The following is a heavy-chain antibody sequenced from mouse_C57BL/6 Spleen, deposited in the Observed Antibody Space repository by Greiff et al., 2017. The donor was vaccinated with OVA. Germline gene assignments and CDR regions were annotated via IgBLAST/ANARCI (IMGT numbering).Heavy chain of an antibody. J-gene: IGHJ4*01. CDR3: ARRIPDYYAMDY. V-gene: IGHV5-17*01. CDR2: ISSGSSTI. D-gene: IGHD5-1-1*01. Sequence: EVQVVESGGGLVKPGGSLKLSCAASGFTFSDYGMHWVRQAPEKGLEWVAYISSGSSTIYYADTVKGRFTITRDNAKNTLFLQMTSLRSEDTAMYYCARRIPDYYAMDYWGQGTSVTVSS. CDR1: GFTFSDYG.